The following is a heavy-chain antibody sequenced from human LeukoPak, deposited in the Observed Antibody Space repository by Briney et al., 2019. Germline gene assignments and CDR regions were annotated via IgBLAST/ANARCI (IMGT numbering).Heavy chain of an antibody. D-gene: IGHD3-10*01. J-gene: IGHJ4*02. V-gene: IGHV3-11*06. CDR2: ISSSSSYT. CDR1: GFTFSDYY. Sequence: GGSLRLSCAASGFTFSDYYMSWIRPAPGKGLEGVSYISSSSSYTNYADSVKGRFTISRDNAKNSLYLQMNSLRAEDTAVYYCARVPYYYGSGSYYSGYYFDYWGQGTLVTVSS. CDR3: ARVPYYYGSGSYYSGYYFDY.